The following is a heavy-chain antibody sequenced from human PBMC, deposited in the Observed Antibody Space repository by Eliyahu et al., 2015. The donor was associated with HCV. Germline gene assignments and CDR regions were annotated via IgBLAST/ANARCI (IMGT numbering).Heavy chain of an antibody. CDR1: GFTFSSYI. Sequence: EVQLVESGGGLVKPGGSLRLSCAASGFTFSSYIMNWVRQAPGKGLEWVSCIGSGSSYIYYADSVKGRFTISRDNAKNSLYLQMNSLRAEDTAVYYCARDRYYYDSSGLDYWGQGTLVTVSS. D-gene: IGHD3-22*01. CDR2: IGSGSSYI. CDR3: ARDRYYYDSSGLDY. J-gene: IGHJ4*02. V-gene: IGHV3-21*01.